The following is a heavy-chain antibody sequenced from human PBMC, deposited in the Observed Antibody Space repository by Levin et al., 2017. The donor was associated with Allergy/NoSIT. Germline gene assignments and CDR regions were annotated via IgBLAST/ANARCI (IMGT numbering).Heavy chain of an antibody. V-gene: IGHV1-69*06. D-gene: IGHD2-15*01. CDR1: GGTHSDVA. Sequence: KISCVISGGTHSDVAISWVRQAPGQGLEWMGRIILTSGTTNYAQRFQGRVTLTADRTTRTGYMEMDSLTSEDTAADYCAGDSCNDRSCYSAYFDFRGQGTLVTVSS. CDR3: AGDSCNDRSCYSAYFDF. CDR2: IILTSGTT. J-gene: IGHJ4*02.